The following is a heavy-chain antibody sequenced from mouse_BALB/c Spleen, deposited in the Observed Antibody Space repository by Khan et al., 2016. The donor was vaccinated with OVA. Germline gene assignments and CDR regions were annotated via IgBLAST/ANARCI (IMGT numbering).Heavy chain of an antibody. V-gene: IGHV2-9*02. Sequence: QVQLKQSGPGLVAPSQSLSITCTVSGFSLTSYGVHWVRQPPGKGLEWLGVIWAGGSTNYNLALMSRLSISKDNSKSQVFLKMNSLHTDDTAIYYCARDPVVEDYFDYWGQGTTLSVSS. J-gene: IGHJ2*01. CDR1: GFSLTSYG. CDR3: ARDPVVEDYFDY. D-gene: IGHD1-1*01. CDR2: IWAGGST.